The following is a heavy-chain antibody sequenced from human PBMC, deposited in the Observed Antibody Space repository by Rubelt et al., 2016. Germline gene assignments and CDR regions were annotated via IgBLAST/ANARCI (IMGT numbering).Heavy chain of an antibody. CDR2: IYYSGST. D-gene: IGHD6-13*01. J-gene: IGHJ6*02. CDR3: ARHGRAAARYYV. Sequence: QLQLQESGPGLVKASETLSLTCSVSGGSISSGVYYGGWIRQPPGKGLEWIGSIYYSGSTYYNPSLKSRVTISVDTSKNQCALKRSSVTAADTAVYYCARHGRAAARYYVWGQGTTVTVSS. V-gene: IGHV4-39*01. CDR1: GGSISSGVYY.